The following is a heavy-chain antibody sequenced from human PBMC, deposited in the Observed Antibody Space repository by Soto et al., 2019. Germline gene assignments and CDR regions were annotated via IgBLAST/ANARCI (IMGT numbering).Heavy chain of an antibody. Sequence: SETLSLTCTVSGGSISSGGYYWSWIRQHPGKGLEWIGYIYDSGSTYYSPSLNSRATISLETSKSQFSLRLTSVTAADTAVYYCARLGAYYQSLDPWGPGTLVTVSS. V-gene: IGHV4-31*03. CDR3: ARLGAYYQSLDP. CDR2: IYDSGST. D-gene: IGHD2-21*01. CDR1: GGSISSGGYY. J-gene: IGHJ5*02.